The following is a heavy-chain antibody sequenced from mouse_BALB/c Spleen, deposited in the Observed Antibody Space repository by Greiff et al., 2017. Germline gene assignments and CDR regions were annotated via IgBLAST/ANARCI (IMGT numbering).Heavy chain of an antibody. J-gene: IGHJ4*01. D-gene: IGHD1-2*01. CDR3: ARQLRRYAMDY. Sequence: VQLKESGAELVKPGASVKLSCTASGFNIKDTYMHWVKQRPEQGLEWIGRIDPANGNTKYDPKFQGKATITADTSSNTAYLQLSSLTSEDTAVYYCARQLRRYAMDYWGQGTSVTVSS. CDR2: IDPANGNT. CDR1: GFNIKDTY. V-gene: IGHV14-3*02.